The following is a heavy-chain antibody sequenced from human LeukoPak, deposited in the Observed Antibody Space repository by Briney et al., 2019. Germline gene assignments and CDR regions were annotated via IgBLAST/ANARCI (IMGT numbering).Heavy chain of an antibody. D-gene: IGHD5-12*01. CDR2: IYYSGST. CDR1: GGSISSYY. J-gene: IGHJ4*02. CDR3: ARADSGYDLDY. V-gene: IGHV4-59*01. Sequence: SETLSLTCTVSGGSISSYYCSWIRQPPGKGLEWIGYIYYSGSTNYNPSLKSRVTISVDTSKNQFSLKLSSVTAADTAVYYCARADSGYDLDYWGQGTLVTVSS.